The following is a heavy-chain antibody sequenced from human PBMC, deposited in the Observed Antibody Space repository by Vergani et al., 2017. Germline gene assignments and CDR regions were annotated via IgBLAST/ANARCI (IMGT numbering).Heavy chain of an antibody. J-gene: IGHJ6*04. CDR3: ARDPGGSCV. Sequence: QVQLVESGGGVVQPGRSLRLSCAASGFTFSSYGMHWVRQAPGKGLEWVAVIWYDGSNKYYADSVKGRFTISRDNSKNTLYLQMNSLRAEDTAVYYCARDPGGSCVWGKGTTVTVSS. D-gene: IGHD2-15*01. V-gene: IGHV3-33*01. CDR1: GFTFSSYG. CDR2: IWYDGSNK.